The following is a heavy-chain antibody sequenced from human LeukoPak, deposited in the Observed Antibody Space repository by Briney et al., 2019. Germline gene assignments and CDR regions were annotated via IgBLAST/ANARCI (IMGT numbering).Heavy chain of an antibody. CDR2: INPNSGGT. D-gene: IGHD5-18*01. CDR3: ARAGGAPGYSYGEIDY. J-gene: IGHJ4*02. Sequence: ASVKVSCKASGYTFTGYYMHWVRQAPGQGLEWMGWINPNSGGTNYAQKFQGRVTMTRDTSISTAYMELSRLRSDDTAVYYCARAGGAPGYSYGEIDYWGQGTLVTVSS. CDR1: GYTFTGYY. V-gene: IGHV1-2*02.